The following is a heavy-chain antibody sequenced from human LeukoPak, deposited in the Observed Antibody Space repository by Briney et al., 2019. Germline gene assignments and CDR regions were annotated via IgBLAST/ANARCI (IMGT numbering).Heavy chain of an antibody. CDR3: AKDRPKVVVISAFDI. CDR2: ISGDGGST. D-gene: IGHD3-22*01. CDR1: GFTFNGYW. J-gene: IGHJ3*02. Sequence: PGGSLRLSCAASGFTFNGYWMNWVRQAPGKGLEWVSLISGDGGSTYYADSVKGRFTISRDNSKNSLYLQMNSLRTEDTALYYCAKDRPKVVVISAFDIWGQGTMVTVSS. V-gene: IGHV3-43*02.